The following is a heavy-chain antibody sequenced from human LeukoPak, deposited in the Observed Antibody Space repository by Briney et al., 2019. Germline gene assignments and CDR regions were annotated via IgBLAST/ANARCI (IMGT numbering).Heavy chain of an antibody. CDR3: ARGYCSGGSCYSLDY. CDR1: GGTFSSYT. Sequence: SMEVSCKASGGTFSSYTISWVRQAPGQGLEWMGRIIPILAIANYAQKFQGRVTITADKSTSTAYMELSSLRSEDTAVYYCARGYCSGGSCYSLDYWGQGTLVTVSS. CDR2: IIPILAIA. J-gene: IGHJ4*02. V-gene: IGHV1-69*02. D-gene: IGHD2-15*01.